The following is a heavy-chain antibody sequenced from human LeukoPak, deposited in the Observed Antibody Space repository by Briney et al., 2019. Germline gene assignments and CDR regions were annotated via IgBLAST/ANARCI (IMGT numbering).Heavy chain of an antibody. V-gene: IGHV4-34*01. CDR2: INHSGST. D-gene: IGHD6-19*01. Sequence: SETLSLTCAVYGGSFSAYYWTWIRQPPGKGLEWIGEINHSGSTNYNPSLKSRVTISADTSKNQFSLKLSSVTAADTAVYYCARGRGAVAGYFDYWGQGTLATVSS. CDR1: GGSFSAYY. CDR3: ARGRGAVAGYFDY. J-gene: IGHJ4*02.